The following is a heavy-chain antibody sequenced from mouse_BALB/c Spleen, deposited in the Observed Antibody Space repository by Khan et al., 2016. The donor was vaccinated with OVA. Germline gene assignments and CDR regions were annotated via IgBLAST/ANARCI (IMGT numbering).Heavy chain of an antibody. V-gene: IGHV3-2*02. CDR2: ITYSGGT. D-gene: IGHD1-1*01. CDR1: GYSITSGYA. J-gene: IGHJ2*01. CDR3: ARGNYYGYYFDY. Sequence: EVQLQESGPGLVKPSQSLSLTCTVTGYSITSGYAWNWIRQFPGNKLEWMGYITYSGGTSYNPSLKSRISITRDTSKNPSFLQLNSVTTEDTATYYCARGNYYGYYFDYWGQGTPLTVSS.